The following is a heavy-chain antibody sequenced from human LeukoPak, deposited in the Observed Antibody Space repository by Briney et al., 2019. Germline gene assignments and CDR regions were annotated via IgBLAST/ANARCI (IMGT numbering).Heavy chain of an antibody. J-gene: IGHJ4*02. CDR1: GGSISSYY. CDR3: ARGRGGNYDSSGYYYFFDY. Sequence: SETLSLTCTVSGGSISSYYWSWIRQPAGKGLEWIGRIYTSGSTNYNPSLKSRVTMSVDTSKNQFSLKLSSVTAADTAVYYCARGRGGNYDSSGYYYFFDYWGQGTLVTVSS. V-gene: IGHV4-4*07. D-gene: IGHD3-22*01. CDR2: IYTSGST.